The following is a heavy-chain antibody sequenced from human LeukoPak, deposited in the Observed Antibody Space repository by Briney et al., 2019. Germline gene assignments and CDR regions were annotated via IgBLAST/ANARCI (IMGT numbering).Heavy chain of an antibody. CDR2: ISYDGSDK. D-gene: IGHD5/OR15-5a*01. Sequence: GGSLRLSCAASGFTFSHYSMHWVRQAPGKGLEWVAVISYDGSDKSYADSVKGRFTVSRDNSKNTLYLQMNSLRTEDTALYYCARDHVYGGADYWGQGTLVTVS. CDR3: ARDHVYGGADY. CDR1: GFTFSHYS. J-gene: IGHJ4*02. V-gene: IGHV3-30-3*01.